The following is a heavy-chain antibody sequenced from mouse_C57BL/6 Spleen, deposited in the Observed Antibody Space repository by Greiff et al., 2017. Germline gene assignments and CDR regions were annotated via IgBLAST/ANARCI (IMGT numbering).Heavy chain of an antibody. CDR3: ARDGNYGSSRRFAY. Sequence: VQLQQSGPGLVKPSQSLSLTCSVTGYSITSGYYWNWIRQFPGNKLEWMGYISYDGSNNYNPSLKNRISITRDTSKNQFFLKLNSVTTEDTATYYCARDGNYGSSRRFAYWGQGTLVTVSA. J-gene: IGHJ3*01. D-gene: IGHD1-1*01. CDR1: GYSITSGYY. V-gene: IGHV3-6*01. CDR2: ISYDGSN.